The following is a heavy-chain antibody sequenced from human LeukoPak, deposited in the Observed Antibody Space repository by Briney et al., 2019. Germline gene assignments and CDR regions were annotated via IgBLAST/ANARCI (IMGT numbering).Heavy chain of an antibody. CDR3: ARVETYYYDSSGQGWFDP. CDR1: GGTFSSYA. CDR2: IIPILGTA. D-gene: IGHD3-22*01. Sequence: SVKVSCKASGGTFSSYAISWVRQAPGQGLEWMGGIIPILGTANYAQKFQGRVTITADESTSTAYMELSSLRSEDTAVYYCARVETYYYDSSGQGWFDPWGQGTLVTVSS. V-gene: IGHV1-69*13. J-gene: IGHJ5*02.